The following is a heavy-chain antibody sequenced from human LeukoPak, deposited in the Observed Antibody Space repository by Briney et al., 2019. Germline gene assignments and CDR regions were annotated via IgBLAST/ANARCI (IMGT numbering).Heavy chain of an antibody. CDR2: IIPIFGTA. CDR3: VFDSSGYPYFDY. Sequence: SVKVSCKASGGTFSSYAISWVRQAPGQGLEWMGRIIPIFGTANYAQKFQGRVTITTDESTSTAYMELGSLRSEDTAVYYCVFDSSGYPYFDYWGQGTLVTVSS. J-gene: IGHJ4*02. D-gene: IGHD3-22*01. CDR1: GGTFSSYA. V-gene: IGHV1-69*05.